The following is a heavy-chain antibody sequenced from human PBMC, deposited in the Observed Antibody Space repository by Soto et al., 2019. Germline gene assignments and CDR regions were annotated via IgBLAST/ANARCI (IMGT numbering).Heavy chain of an antibody. CDR1: GFTFSSYS. CDR2: ISSSSSYI. Sequence: GGSLRLSCAASGFTFSSYSMNWVRQAPGKGLEWVSSISSSSSYIYYADSVKGRFTISRDNAKNSLYLQMNSLRAEDTAVYYCAKGSVWGSYRYMDYWGQGTLVTVSS. J-gene: IGHJ4*02. V-gene: IGHV3-21*01. D-gene: IGHD3-16*02. CDR3: AKGSVWGSYRYMDY.